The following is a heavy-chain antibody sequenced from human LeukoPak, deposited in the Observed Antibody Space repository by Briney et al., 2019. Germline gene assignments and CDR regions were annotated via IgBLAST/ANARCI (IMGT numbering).Heavy chain of an antibody. CDR3: ARDGGSNNYWFDP. CDR1: GGSFSVYY. Sequence: SETLSLTCAVSGGSFSVYYWIWIRQTPGKGLEWIVEINQSGRTNYNPSLKSRVTISIDTSKNEFSLKLSSVTAADTAVYFCARDGGSNNYWFDPWGQGTLVTVSS. V-gene: IGHV4-34*01. CDR2: INQSGRT. D-gene: IGHD4-23*01. J-gene: IGHJ5*02.